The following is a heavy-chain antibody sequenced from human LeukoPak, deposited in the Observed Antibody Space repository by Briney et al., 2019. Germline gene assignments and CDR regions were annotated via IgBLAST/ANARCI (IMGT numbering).Heavy chain of an antibody. J-gene: IGHJ4*02. CDR3: AREVSSWYVVDY. Sequence: PGASVKVSCKPSGYTFTGYYMHWVRQAPGQGLEWMGRINPNSGATNYAQKFQGRVTMTRDTSISTAYMELRSLRSEDTAVYYCAREVSSWYVVDYWGQGTLVTVSS. CDR1: GYTFTGYY. CDR2: INPNSGAT. D-gene: IGHD6-13*01. V-gene: IGHV1-2*06.